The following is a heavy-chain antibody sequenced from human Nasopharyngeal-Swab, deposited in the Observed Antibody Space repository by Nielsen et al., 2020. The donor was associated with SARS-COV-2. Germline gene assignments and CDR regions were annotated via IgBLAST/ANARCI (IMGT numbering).Heavy chain of an antibody. D-gene: IGHD3-10*01. CDR2: IYYSGST. CDR3: ARERGRGGIWNYYYYYMDV. Sequence: RQAPGKGLEWIGSIYYSGSTYYNPFLKSRVTISVDTSKNQFSLKLSSVTAADTAVYYCARERGRGGIWNYYYYYMDVWGKGATVTVSS. V-gene: IGHV4-39*07. J-gene: IGHJ6*03.